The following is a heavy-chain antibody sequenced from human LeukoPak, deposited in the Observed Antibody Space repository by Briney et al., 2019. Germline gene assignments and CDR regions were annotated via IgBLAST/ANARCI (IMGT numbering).Heavy chain of an antibody. CDR1: GGSFSGYY. CDR3: VSGYSSGLDAFDI. CDR2: IYYSGST. J-gene: IGHJ3*02. D-gene: IGHD3-22*01. Sequence: SETLSLTCAVYGGSFSGYYWSWIRQPPGKGLEWIGYIYYSGSTNYNPSLKSRVTISVDTSKNQFSLKLSSVTAADTAVYYCVSGYSSGLDAFDIWGQGTMVTVSS. V-gene: IGHV4-59*01.